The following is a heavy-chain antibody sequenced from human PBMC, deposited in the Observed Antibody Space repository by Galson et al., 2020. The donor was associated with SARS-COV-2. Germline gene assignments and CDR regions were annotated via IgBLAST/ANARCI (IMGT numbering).Heavy chain of an antibody. CDR3: ARASSLDYGDPDGVEY. V-gene: IGHV1-3*01. J-gene: IGHJ4*02. CDR1: GYTFTSYA. D-gene: IGHD4-17*01. Sequence: ASVKVSCKASGYTFTSYAMHWVRQDPGQRLEWMGWINAGNGNTKYSQKFQGRVTITRDTSASTAYMELSSLRSEDTAVYYCARASSLDYGDPDGVEYWGQGTLVTVSS. CDR2: INAGNGNT.